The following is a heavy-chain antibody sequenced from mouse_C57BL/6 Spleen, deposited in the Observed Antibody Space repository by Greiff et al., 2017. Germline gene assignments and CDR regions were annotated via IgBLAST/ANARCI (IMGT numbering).Heavy chain of an antibody. D-gene: IGHD2-3*01. V-gene: IGHV1-9*01. CDR3: ARVRDDGYLPYYAMDY. Sequence: QQSGAELMKPGASVKLSCKATGYPFTGYWIEWVKQRPGHGLEWIGEILPGSGSTNYNEKFKGKATFTADTSSNTAYMQLSSLTAEDSAIYYCARVRDDGYLPYYAMDYWGQGTSVAVSS. CDR1: GYPFTGYW. J-gene: IGHJ4*01. CDR2: ILPGSGST.